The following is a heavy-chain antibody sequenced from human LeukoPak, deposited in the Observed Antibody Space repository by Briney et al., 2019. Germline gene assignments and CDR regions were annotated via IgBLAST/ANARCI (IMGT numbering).Heavy chain of an antibody. CDR1: GFTFSTYW. CDR2: IKQDGSEK. CDR3: TREAAAGIDY. V-gene: IGHV3-7*01. D-gene: IGHD6-13*01. Sequence: GGSLRLSCAASGFTFSTYWMSWVRQAPGKGPEWVANIKQDGSEKYYLDSVKGRFTISRDNAKNSLYLQMNSLRAEDTAVYFCTREAAAGIDYWGQGTLVTVSS. J-gene: IGHJ4*02.